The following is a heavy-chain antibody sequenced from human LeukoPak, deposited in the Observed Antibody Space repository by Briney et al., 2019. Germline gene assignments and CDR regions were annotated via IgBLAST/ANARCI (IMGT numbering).Heavy chain of an antibody. Sequence: PGGSLRFSCAASGFTLSSYWIHWVRQAPGKGLVWVSRINSDGRRTTYADSVKGRFTISRDNAKNTLYLQMNSLRTEDTAVYYCAKTTGRADYSSDGGYYGLDVWGQGTTVTVSS. D-gene: IGHD4-11*01. CDR3: AKTTGRADYSSDGGYYGLDV. CDR1: GFTLSSYW. CDR2: INSDGRRT. J-gene: IGHJ6*02. V-gene: IGHV3-74*01.